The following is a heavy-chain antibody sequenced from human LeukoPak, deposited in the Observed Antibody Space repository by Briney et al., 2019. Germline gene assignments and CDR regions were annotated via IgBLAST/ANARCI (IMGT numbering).Heavy chain of an antibody. V-gene: IGHV4-39*07. CDR3: ARDRAGDDNNYYDSSGTLGYFDY. J-gene: IGHJ4*02. Sequence: SETLSLTCTVSGGSISSSSYYWGWIRQPPGKGLEWIGSIYYSGSTYYNPSLKSRVTISVDTSKNQFSLKLSSVTAADTAVYYCARDRAGDDNNYYDSSGTLGYFDYWGQGTLVTVSS. D-gene: IGHD3-22*01. CDR2: IYYSGST. CDR1: GGSISSSSYY.